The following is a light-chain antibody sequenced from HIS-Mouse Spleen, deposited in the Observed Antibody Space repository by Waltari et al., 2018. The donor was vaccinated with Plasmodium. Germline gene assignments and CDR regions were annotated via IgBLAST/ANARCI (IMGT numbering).Light chain of an antibody. J-gene: IGKJ5*01. Sequence: EIVLTQSPATLSLSPGESATLPCRPSQSVSSYLAWYQQKPGQAPRLLIYDASNRATGIPARFSGSGSGTDFTLTISSLEPEDFAVYYCQQRSNWITFGQGTRLEIK. CDR3: QQRSNWIT. CDR2: DAS. CDR1: QSVSSY. V-gene: IGKV3-11*01.